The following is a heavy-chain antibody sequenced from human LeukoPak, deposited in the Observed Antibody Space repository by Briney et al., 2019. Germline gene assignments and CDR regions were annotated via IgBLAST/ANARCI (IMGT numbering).Heavy chain of an antibody. CDR1: GFTVSNKY. Sequence: GGSLRLSCAASGFTVSNKYMTWVRQAPGKGLEWVSLIYSDGRTYYADSVKGRFTISRDNAKNTLYLQMNSLRAEDTAVYYCARVTAVAGTSVGVDAWGQGILVTVS. D-gene: IGHD6-19*01. J-gene: IGHJ4*02. CDR3: ARVTAVAGTSVGVDA. CDR2: IYSDGRT. V-gene: IGHV3-53*01.